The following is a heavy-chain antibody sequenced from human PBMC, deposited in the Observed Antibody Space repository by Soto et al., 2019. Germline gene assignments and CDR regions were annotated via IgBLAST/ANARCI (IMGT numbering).Heavy chain of an antibody. J-gene: IGHJ5*02. Sequence: SETLSLTCIVSGGSISSGDYHWSWIRQPPGEGLEWIGYIFYRGNTYYNPSLKSRVTISIDTSKNQFSLKLSSVTAADTAVYYCVREYRRSFDPWGQGTLVTVSS. D-gene: IGHD3-16*01. CDR3: VREYRRSFDP. CDR1: GGSISSGDYH. CDR2: IFYRGNT. V-gene: IGHV4-30-4*01.